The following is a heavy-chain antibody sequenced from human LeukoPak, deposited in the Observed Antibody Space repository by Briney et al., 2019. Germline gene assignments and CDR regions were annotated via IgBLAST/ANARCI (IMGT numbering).Heavy chain of an antibody. J-gene: IGHJ4*02. CDR1: GGTFSSYA. D-gene: IGHD6-13*01. V-gene: IGHV1-69*05. CDR3: ARNEPQSPSSPHSSSWGGCLGY. Sequence: ASVKVSCKVSGGTFSSYAISWVRQAPGQGLEWMGRIIPIFGTANCAQKFQGRVTITTDESTSTAYMELSSLRSEDTAVYYCARNEPQSPSSPHSSSWGGCLGYWGQGTLVTVSS. CDR2: IIPIFGTA.